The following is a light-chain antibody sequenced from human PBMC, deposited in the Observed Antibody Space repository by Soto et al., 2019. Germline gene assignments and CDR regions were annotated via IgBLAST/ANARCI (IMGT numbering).Light chain of an antibody. V-gene: IGKV1-39*01. CDR2: GAA. CDR1: QNIRNY. J-gene: IGKJ4*01. Sequence: DIQMTQSPSSLSASVGDRVAITCRASQNIRNYLNWYQQKPGKAPRVLIYGAASLQSGVPSRFSGSGYGTNFSLTINSLQPEDYATYYCQQSYNVQALTFGGGTQVDIK. CDR3: QQSYNVQALT.